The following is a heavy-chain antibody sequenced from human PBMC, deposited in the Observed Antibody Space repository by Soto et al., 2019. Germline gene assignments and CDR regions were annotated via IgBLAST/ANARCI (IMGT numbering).Heavy chain of an antibody. J-gene: IGHJ4*02. CDR3: AIIGIVGSRRLDY. CDR1: GFSFNNYE. CDR2: ISSYGSTM. V-gene: IGHV3-48*03. D-gene: IGHD1-26*01. Sequence: DVQLVESGGDLVQTGGSLRLSCAASGFSFNNYEMTWVRQAPGKGLEWVSYISSYGSTMFYPDSVKGRFTISTDNAKDSLYLQMTSLRLEDSAIYYCAIIGIVGSRRLDYWGQGTLVTVSS.